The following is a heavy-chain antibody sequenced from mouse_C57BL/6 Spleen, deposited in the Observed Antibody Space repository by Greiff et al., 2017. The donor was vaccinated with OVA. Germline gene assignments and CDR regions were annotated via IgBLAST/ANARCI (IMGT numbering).Heavy chain of an antibody. Sequence: EVKLVESGGGLVQPGGSLKLSCAASGFTFSDYYMYWVRQTPEKRLEWVAYISNGGGSTYYPDTVKGRFTISRDNAKNTLYLQMSRLKSEDTAMYYCARIANYYAMDYWGQGTSVTVSS. D-gene: IGHD6-1*01. CDR3: ARIANYYAMDY. CDR2: ISNGGGST. J-gene: IGHJ4*01. CDR1: GFTFSDYY. V-gene: IGHV5-12*01.